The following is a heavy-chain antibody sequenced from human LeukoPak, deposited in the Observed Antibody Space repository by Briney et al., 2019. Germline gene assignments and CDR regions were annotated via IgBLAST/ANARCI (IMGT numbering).Heavy chain of an antibody. J-gene: IGHJ4*02. Sequence: SETLSLTCAVYGGSFSGYYWSWIRQPPRKGLEWIGEINHSGSTNYNPSLKSRVTISVDTSKNQFSLKLSSVTAADTAVYYCARSVSSGPYDYWGQGTLVTVSS. CDR2: INHSGST. D-gene: IGHD3-22*01. V-gene: IGHV4-34*01. CDR1: GGSFSGYY. CDR3: ARSVSSGPYDY.